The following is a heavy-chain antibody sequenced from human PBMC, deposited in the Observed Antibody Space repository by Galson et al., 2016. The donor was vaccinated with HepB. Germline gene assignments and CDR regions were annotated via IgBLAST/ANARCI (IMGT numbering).Heavy chain of an antibody. CDR1: GFTFNNYW. Sequence: SLRLSCAASGFTFNNYWMVWVRQAPGEGLEWVANIKEDGTKKYYVDSVKDRFTISRDNSDNSLYLQMNSLRAEDTAVYYCARDSNYGNIFSYYDAFDIWGQGTVVTVSS. CDR3: ARDSNYGNIFSYYDAFDI. D-gene: IGHD2/OR15-2a*01. V-gene: IGHV3-7*04. CDR2: IKEDGTKK. J-gene: IGHJ3*02.